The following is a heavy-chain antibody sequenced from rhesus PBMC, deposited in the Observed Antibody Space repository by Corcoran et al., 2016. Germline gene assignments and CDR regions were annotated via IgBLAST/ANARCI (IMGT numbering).Heavy chain of an antibody. J-gene: IGHJ4*01. D-gene: IGHD6-13*01. CDR1: GYSISSGYY. CDR2: ISGRSGST. CDR3: ARRYSSWSTAYFDY. Sequence: QVQLQESGPGLVKPSETLSLTCAVSGYSISSGYYWGWIRQPPGKGLEYIVYISGRSGSTYYNPSLKIRVTISKDTSKNQFSLKLSSVTAADTAGYYCARRYSSWSTAYFDYWGQGVLVTVSS. V-gene: IGHV4-99*01.